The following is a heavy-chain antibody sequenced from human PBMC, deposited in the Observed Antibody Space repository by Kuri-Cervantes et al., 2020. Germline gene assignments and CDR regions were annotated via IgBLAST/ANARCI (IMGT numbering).Heavy chain of an antibody. CDR2: ISSSSSTI. CDR1: GFTFSSYS. D-gene: IGHD2-2*01. J-gene: IGHJ6*02. Sequence: GGSLRLSCAASGFTFSSYSMNWVRQAPGKGLEWVSYISSSSSTIYYADSVKGRFTISRDNAKNSLYLQMNSLRDEDTAVYYCARAIVVVPAALTQRGYYYYYYGMDVWGQGTTVTSP. V-gene: IGHV3-48*02. CDR3: ARAIVVVPAALTQRGYYYYYYGMDV.